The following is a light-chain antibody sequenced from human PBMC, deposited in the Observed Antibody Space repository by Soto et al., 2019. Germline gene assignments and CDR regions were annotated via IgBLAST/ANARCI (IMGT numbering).Light chain of an antibody. CDR2: AAS. V-gene: IGKV1D-16*01. CDR1: QGISSW. CDR3: QQYHSYSVA. Sequence: DLQMTQSPSSVSASVGDRVTIXXRASQGISSWLAWYQQKPGKAPKLXIYAASTLQSGGPSRFSGSGAGTEFTLTISSLQPDDFATYYCQQYHSYSVAFGQGTKVDIK. J-gene: IGKJ1*01.